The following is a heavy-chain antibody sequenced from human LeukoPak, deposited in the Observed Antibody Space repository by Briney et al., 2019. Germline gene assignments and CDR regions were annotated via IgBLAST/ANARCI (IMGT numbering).Heavy chain of an antibody. V-gene: IGHV4-38-2*01. D-gene: IGHD2-8*02. J-gene: IGHJ4*02. CDR3: ARVVPVLYGISPFDY. CDR2: IFQSGTT. Sequence: SETLSLTCGVSGFSIATGYYWGWIRQPPGKRLEWIGSIFQSGTTYYNPSLKSRVTISVDTSKNQFSLKLSSVTAADTAVYYCARVVPVLYGISPFDYWGQGTLVSVS. CDR1: GFSIATGYY.